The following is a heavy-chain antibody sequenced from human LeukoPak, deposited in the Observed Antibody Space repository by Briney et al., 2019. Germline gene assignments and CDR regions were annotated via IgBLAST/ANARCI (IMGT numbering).Heavy chain of an antibody. Sequence: GGSLRLSCAASGFTFSSYWMHWVRQAPGKGLVWVSRISSDGSSTTYADSVKGRFTISRDNAKNTLYLQMNSLYYCARGYSGSYRVDYWGQGTLVTVS. V-gene: IGHV3-74*01. D-gene: IGHD1-26*01. J-gene: IGHJ4*02. CDR1: GFTFSSYW. CDR3: YRVDY. CDR2: ISSDGSST.